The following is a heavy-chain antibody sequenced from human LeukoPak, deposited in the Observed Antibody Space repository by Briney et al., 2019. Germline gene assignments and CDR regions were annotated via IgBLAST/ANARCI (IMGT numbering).Heavy chain of an antibody. D-gene: IGHD3-22*01. CDR1: GGSISSYY. CDR3: AASHYYDSSGYGLIEY. J-gene: IGHJ4*02. CDR2: IY. V-gene: IGHV4-59*01. Sequence: SETLSLTCTVSGGSISSYYWSWLRQPPGKGLEWIGYIYNYNPSLKSRVTTAVDTSKNQFSLKLSSVTAADTAVYYCAASHYYDSSGYGLIEYWGQGTLVTVSS.